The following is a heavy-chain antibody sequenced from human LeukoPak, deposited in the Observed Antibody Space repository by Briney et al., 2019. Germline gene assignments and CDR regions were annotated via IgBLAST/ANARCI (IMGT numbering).Heavy chain of an antibody. CDR3: ARGGHYYDSSGDHFDY. V-gene: IGHV1-69*05. Sequence: SVKVPCKASGGTFSSYAISWVRQAPGQGLEWMGRIIPIFGTANYAQKFQGRVTITTDESTSTAYMELSSLRSEDTAVYYCARGGHYYDSSGDHFDYWGQGTLVTVSS. D-gene: IGHD3-22*01. CDR2: IIPIFGTA. CDR1: GGTFSSYA. J-gene: IGHJ4*02.